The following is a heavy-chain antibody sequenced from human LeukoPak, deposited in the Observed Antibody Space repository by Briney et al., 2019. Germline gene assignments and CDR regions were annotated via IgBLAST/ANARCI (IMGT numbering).Heavy chain of an antibody. Sequence: SETLSLTCTVSGVSISSGTYYWGWIRQPPGKGLEWIGNIYYTGSTFYNSFLESRVTISVDTSKNQFSLKLSSVTAADTAVYYCARLGGTYLSYWFFDLWGRGTLVTVPS. CDR2: IYYTGST. CDR1: GVSISSGTYY. CDR3: ARLGGTYLSYWFFDL. J-gene: IGHJ2*01. D-gene: IGHD1-26*01. V-gene: IGHV4-39*01.